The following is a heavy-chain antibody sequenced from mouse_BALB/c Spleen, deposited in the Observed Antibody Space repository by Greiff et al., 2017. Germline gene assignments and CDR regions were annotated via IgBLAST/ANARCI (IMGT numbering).Heavy chain of an antibody. CDR3: ASIITSDFDV. Sequence: EVQLVESGGGLVQPGGSRKLSCAASGFTFSSFGMHWVRQAPEKGLEWVAYISSGSSTIYYADTVKGRFTISRDNPKNTLFLQMTSLRSEDTAMYYCASIITSDFDVWGTGTTVTVSS. CDR2: ISSGSSTI. J-gene: IGHJ1*03. CDR1: GFTFSSFG. V-gene: IGHV5-17*02. D-gene: IGHD1-1*01.